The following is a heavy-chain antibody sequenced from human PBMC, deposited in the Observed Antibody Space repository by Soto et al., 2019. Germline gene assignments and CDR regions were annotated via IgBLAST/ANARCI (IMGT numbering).Heavy chain of an antibody. CDR3: ARRDMLTGYVYFDY. J-gene: IGHJ4*02. V-gene: IGHV5-51*01. D-gene: IGHD3-9*01. Sequence: GESLKISCKASGYTFTKYCVGWERQMPGKELEKMGIIYPDDSDTRYSPSFQGHVTISADKSISTAYLQWSSLKASDSATYYCARRDMLTGYVYFDYWGQGTQVTVSS. CDR2: IYPDDSDT. CDR1: GYTFTKYC.